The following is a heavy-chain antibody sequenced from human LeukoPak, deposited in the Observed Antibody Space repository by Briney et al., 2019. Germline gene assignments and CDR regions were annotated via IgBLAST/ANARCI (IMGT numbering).Heavy chain of an antibody. Sequence: PSETLSLTCTVSGGSISNYYWNWIRQPAGKGLEWIGRIHTSGSTNYNPSLKSRLTVSVDTSKSQFSLKLTSVTAADTAVYYCARGRGTMVRGVIPDYWGQGTLVTVSS. V-gene: IGHV4-4*07. D-gene: IGHD3-10*01. CDR3: ARGRGTMVRGVIPDY. CDR2: IHTSGST. CDR1: GGSISNYY. J-gene: IGHJ4*02.